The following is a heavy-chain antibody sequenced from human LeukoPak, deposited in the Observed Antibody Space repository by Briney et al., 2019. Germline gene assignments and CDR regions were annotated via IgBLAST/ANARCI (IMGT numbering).Heavy chain of an antibody. J-gene: IGHJ3*02. Sequence: PSETLSLTCTVSGGSISSYYWSWIRQPAGKGLEWIGRIYTSGSTNYNPSLKSRVTMSVDTSKNQFSLKLSSVTAADTAVYYCARVGLTIDFVLEWLSGVDDAFDIWGQGTMVTVSS. CDR3: ARVGLTIDFVLEWLSGVDDAFDI. CDR1: GGSISSYY. CDR2: IYTSGST. D-gene: IGHD3-3*01. V-gene: IGHV4-4*07.